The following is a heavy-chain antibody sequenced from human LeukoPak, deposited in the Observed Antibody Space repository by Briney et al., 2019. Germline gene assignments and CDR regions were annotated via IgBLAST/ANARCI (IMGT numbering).Heavy chain of an antibody. Sequence: GGSLRLSCAASGFSFSTYSMNWVRQAPGKGLEWVSYISSSSRRIFYAGSVEGRFTISRDNAKNSLYLQMNNLRAEDTAVYYCARYDGGSGPFDYWGQGTLVTVSS. J-gene: IGHJ4*02. CDR2: ISSSSRRI. D-gene: IGHD3-10*01. CDR1: GFSFSTYS. V-gene: IGHV3-48*01. CDR3: ARYDGGSGPFDY.